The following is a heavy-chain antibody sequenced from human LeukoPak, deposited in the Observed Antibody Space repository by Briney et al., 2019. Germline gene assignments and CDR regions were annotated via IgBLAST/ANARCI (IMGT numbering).Heavy chain of an antibody. CDR1: GFTFSSYG. CDR2: ISYDGSNK. D-gene: IGHD6-13*01. J-gene: IGHJ4*02. Sequence: GGSLRLSCAASGFTFSSYGMHWVRQAPGKGLEWVAVISYDGSNKYYADSVKSRFTISRDNSKNTLYLQMNSLRAEDTAVYYCAKIPGSSWFSFFDYWGQGTLVTVSS. V-gene: IGHV3-30*18. CDR3: AKIPGSSWFSFFDY.